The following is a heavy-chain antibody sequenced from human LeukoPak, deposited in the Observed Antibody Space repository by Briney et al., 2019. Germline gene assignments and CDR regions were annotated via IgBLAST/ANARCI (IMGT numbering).Heavy chain of an antibody. CDR1: GFTFNRCW. D-gene: IGHD3-22*01. J-gene: IGHJ4*02. V-gene: IGHV3-7*01. CDR3: ATNYYYDSSGYYLPFDY. CDR2: INPDGRDT. Sequence: GGSLRLSCVVSGFTFNRCWMNWVRQAPGKGLEWVAHINPDGRDTYYVDSVKGRFTISRDNAQNSMYLQMNSLRAEDTAVYYCATNYYYDSSGYYLPFDYWGQGTLVTVSS.